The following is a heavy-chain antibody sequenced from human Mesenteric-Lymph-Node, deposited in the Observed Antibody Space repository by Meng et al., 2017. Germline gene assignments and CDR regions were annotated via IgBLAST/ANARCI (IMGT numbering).Heavy chain of an antibody. D-gene: IGHD2-2*01. CDR2: INWNGGST. Sequence: GESLKISCAASGFTFDDYDMNWVRQAPGKGLEWVSRINWNGGSTAYADSVKGRFTISRDNAKNSLYLQMNSLRAEDTALYYCARDRQRALPYVDSWGQGTLVTVYS. CDR1: GFTFDDYD. V-gene: IGHV3-20*04. J-gene: IGHJ4*02. CDR3: ARDRQRALPYVDS.